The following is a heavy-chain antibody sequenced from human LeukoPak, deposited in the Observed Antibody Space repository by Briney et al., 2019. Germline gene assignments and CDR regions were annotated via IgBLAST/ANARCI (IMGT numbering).Heavy chain of an antibody. J-gene: IGHJ4*02. Sequence: GGSLRLSCTASGFTFSSYSMNWVRQAPGKGLEWVSSISTSSSYIYYADSVKGRFTISRDNARNSLYLQMNTLRAEDTAVYSCAKGGSSWSEIDYWGQGTLVTVSS. CDR3: AKGGSSWSEIDY. CDR1: GFTFSSYS. V-gene: IGHV3-21*01. D-gene: IGHD6-13*01. CDR2: ISTSSSYI.